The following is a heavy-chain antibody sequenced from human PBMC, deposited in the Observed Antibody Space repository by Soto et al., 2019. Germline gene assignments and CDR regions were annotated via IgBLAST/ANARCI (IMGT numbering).Heavy chain of an antibody. J-gene: IGHJ3*02. CDR3: ARDGCSSTSCYDNDAFDI. Sequence: GGSLRLSCAASGFTFSSYSMNWVRQAPGKGLEWVSYISSSSSTIYYADSVKGRFTISRDNAKNSLYLQMNSLRAEDTAVYYCARDGCSSTSCYDNDAFDIWGQGTMVTVSS. CDR2: ISSSSSTI. V-gene: IGHV3-48*01. CDR1: GFTFSSYS. D-gene: IGHD2-2*01.